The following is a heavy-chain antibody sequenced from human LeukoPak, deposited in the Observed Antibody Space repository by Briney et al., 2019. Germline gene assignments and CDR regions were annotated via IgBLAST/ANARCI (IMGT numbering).Heavy chain of an antibody. Sequence: GGSLRLSCAASGFTFVNAWMTWVRQAPGKGLEWVGRMESNPAGGRVDYAAPVKGRFTISRDDSRSTLYLQLNNLGAEDTAVYYCTTLAFDVHYWGRGTLITVSS. J-gene: IGHJ4*02. CDR1: GFTFVNAW. CDR3: TTLAFDVHY. D-gene: IGHD2/OR15-2a*01. V-gene: IGHV3-15*04. CDR2: MESNPAGGRV.